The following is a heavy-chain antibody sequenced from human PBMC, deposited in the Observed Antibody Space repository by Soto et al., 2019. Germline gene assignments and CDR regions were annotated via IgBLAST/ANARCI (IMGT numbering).Heavy chain of an antibody. CDR3: ASTYSYGLFDY. V-gene: IGHV5-51*01. D-gene: IGHD5-18*01. CDR1: GYSFTSYW. J-gene: IGHJ4*02. Sequence: GQSLKISCKGSGYSFTSYWIGWVPQMPGKGLEWMGIIYPGDSDTRYSPSFQGQVTISADKSIRTAYLQWRSLKASDTAMYYCASTYSYGLFDYWGQGTLVTVSS. CDR2: IYPGDSDT.